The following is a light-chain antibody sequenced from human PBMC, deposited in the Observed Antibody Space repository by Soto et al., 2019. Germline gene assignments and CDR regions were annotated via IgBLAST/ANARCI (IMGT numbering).Light chain of an antibody. Sequence: EILMTQSPSTLSASVWDRATITCRASQSISSDLAWYQHKPGQAPRLLMYGASTRATGIPVRFSGSGSGTEFTLTISSLQSEDFAVYYCQHYNNRPLTFGGGTKVDIK. CDR2: GAS. CDR1: QSISSD. CDR3: QHYNNRPLT. J-gene: IGKJ4*01. V-gene: IGKV3-15*01.